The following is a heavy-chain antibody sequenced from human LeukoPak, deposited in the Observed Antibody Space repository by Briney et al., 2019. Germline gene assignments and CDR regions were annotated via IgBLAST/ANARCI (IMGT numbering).Heavy chain of an antibody. CDR1: GGSISSDY. D-gene: IGHD1-26*01. V-gene: IGHV4-59*01. Sequence: PSETLSLTCTVSGGSISSDYWSWIRQPPGKGLEWIGYIYYSGSTNYNPSLKSRVTISVDTSKNQFSLKLSSVTAADTAVYYCARVGGVGASRAFDIWGQGTMVTVSS. CDR2: IYYSGST. J-gene: IGHJ3*02. CDR3: ARVGGVGASRAFDI.